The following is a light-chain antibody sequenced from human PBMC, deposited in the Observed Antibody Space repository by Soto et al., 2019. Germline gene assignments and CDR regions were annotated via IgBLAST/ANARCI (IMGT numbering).Light chain of an antibody. Sequence: QSALTQPPSASGSPGQSVTISCTGTSSDVGAYNYVSWYQQYPGKAHKLMISEVSRRPSGVPDRFSGSKSGNTASLTVSGLQPEDEADYYCSSYAGNNIYVFGAGTKVTVL. J-gene: IGLJ1*01. V-gene: IGLV2-8*01. CDR3: SSYAGNNIYV. CDR1: SSDVGAYNY. CDR2: EVS.